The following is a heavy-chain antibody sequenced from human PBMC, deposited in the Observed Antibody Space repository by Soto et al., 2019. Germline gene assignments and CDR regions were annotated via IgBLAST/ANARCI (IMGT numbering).Heavy chain of an antibody. CDR1: GFTFSSYG. J-gene: IGHJ6*02. V-gene: IGHV3-33*01. CDR2: IWYDGSNK. D-gene: IGHD6-19*01. CDR3: ARRMYSSGWDRYGMDV. Sequence: GGSLRLSCAASGFTFSSYGMHWVRQAPGKGLEWVAVIWYDGSNKYYADSVKGRFTISRDNSKNTLYLQMNSLRAEDTAVYYCARRMYSSGWDRYGMDVWGQGTTVTVSS.